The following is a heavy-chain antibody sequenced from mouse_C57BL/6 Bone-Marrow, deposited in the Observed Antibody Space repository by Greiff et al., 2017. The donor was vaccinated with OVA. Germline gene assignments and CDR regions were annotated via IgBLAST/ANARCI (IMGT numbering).Heavy chain of an antibody. D-gene: IGHD2-3*01. J-gene: IGHJ4*01. V-gene: IGHV8-12*01. Sequence: VMLVESGPGILQSSQTLSLTCSFSGFSLSTSGMGVSWIRQPSGKGLEWLAHIYWDDDKRYNPSLKSRLTISKDTSRNQVFLKITSVDTADTATYYCARRGAYDGYYGYAMDYWGQGTSVTVSS. CDR3: ARRGAYDGYYGYAMDY. CDR1: GFSLSTSGMG. CDR2: IYWDDDK.